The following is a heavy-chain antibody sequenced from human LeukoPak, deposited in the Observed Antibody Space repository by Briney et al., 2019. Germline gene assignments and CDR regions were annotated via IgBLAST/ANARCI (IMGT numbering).Heavy chain of an antibody. J-gene: IGHJ3*02. CDR1: GGSISSYY. CDR2: ISNSGST. CDR3: VRLQPNTGEWAFDI. D-gene: IGHD5-18*01. Sequence: SETLSLTCTVSGGSISSYYWSWIRQPPGEGLEWIGYISNSGSTNYNPSLKSRVTISVDTSKNQLSLKLSSVTAADTAVYHCVRLQPNTGEWAFDIWGQGTMFSVSS. V-gene: IGHV4-59*01.